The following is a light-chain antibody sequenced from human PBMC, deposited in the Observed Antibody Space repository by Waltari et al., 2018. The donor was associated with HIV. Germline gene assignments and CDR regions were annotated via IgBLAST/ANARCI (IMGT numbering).Light chain of an antibody. CDR1: QSVNNF. CDR3: QQSYSNPRT. CDR2: AAS. J-gene: IGKJ1*01. Sequence: DIQLTQYPSSLSASVGDRLTLTCRARQSVNNFLTWYQQKPGLAPKLLMYAASSLQSGVPSRFSGSGSGTEFTLTISSLQPEDFATYYCQQSYSNPRTFGQGTKVEIK. V-gene: IGKV1-39*01.